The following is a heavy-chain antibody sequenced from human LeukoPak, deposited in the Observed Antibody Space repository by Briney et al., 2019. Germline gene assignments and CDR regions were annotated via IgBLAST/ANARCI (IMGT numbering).Heavy chain of an antibody. Sequence: GGSPRLSCAASGLTFSSYAMHWVRQAPGKGLEWVAVISYDGSNKYYADSVKGRFTISRDNSKNTLYLQMNSLRAEDTAVYYCARDERTIAARYYYYGMDVWGQGTTVTVSS. CDR1: GLTFSSYA. CDR3: ARDERTIAARYYYYGMDV. J-gene: IGHJ6*02. D-gene: IGHD6-6*01. V-gene: IGHV3-30*04. CDR2: ISYDGSNK.